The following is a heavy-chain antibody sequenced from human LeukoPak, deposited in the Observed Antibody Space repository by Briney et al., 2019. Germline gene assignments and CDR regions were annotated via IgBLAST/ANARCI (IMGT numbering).Heavy chain of an antibody. V-gene: IGHV4-59*01. CDR1: GGSISSYY. CDR3: ARVGIVVVPAAIPHFDY. CDR2: IYYSGST. Sequence: PSETLSLTCTVSGGSISSYYWSWLRQPPGKGLEWIGYIYYSGSTNYNPSLTSRVTISVDTSKNQFSLKPSSVTAADTAVYYCARVGIVVVPAAIPHFDYWGQGTLVTVSS. D-gene: IGHD2-2*01. J-gene: IGHJ4*02.